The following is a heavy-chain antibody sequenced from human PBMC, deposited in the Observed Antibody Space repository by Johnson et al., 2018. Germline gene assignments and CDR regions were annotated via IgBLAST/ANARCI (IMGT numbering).Heavy chain of an antibody. V-gene: IGHV3-33*06. CDR1: GFTFTTYD. Sequence: QVQLVQSGRGVVEPGRSLRLSCEASGFTFTTYDMHWVRQAPGKGLEWVAVIWYDGSNKYYVDSVKGRFTISRDNSKKTLYLQMNSLRAEDTALYYCAKGRDGYENVGDSAFDIWGQGTMVTVSS. D-gene: IGHD5-24*01. J-gene: IGHJ3*02. CDR3: AKGRDGYENVGDSAFDI. CDR2: IWYDGSNK.